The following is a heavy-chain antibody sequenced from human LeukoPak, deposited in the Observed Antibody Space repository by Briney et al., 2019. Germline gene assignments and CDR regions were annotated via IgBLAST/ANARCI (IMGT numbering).Heavy chain of an antibody. CDR3: ARDQYSGSLVY. D-gene: IGHD1-26*01. CDR1: GGSISSYY. J-gene: IGHJ4*02. CDR2: FYSTGST. V-gene: IGHV4-4*07. Sequence: SETLSLTCTVSGGSISSYYWTWIRQPAGKGLEWIGRFYSTGSTNYNPSLKSRVTMSVDTSKNQFSLKLSSVTAADTAVYYCARDQYSGSLVYWGQGTLVTVSS.